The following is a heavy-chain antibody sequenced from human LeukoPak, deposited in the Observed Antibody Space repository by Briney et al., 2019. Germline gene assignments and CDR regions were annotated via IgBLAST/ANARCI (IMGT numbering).Heavy chain of an antibody. CDR2: IFYSGST. D-gene: IGHD2-8*01. V-gene: IGHV4-39*07. CDR1: GASISSSRSF. CDR3: ARGRRYCTNGVCYPTDFDY. J-gene: IGHJ4*02. Sequence: SETLSLTCTVSGASISSSRSFWGWIRQPPGKALEWIGNIFYSGSTYYSPSLKSRVTISLDTSRNQFSLKLSSVTAADTAVYYCARGRRYCTNGVCYPTDFDYWGQGTLVTVSS.